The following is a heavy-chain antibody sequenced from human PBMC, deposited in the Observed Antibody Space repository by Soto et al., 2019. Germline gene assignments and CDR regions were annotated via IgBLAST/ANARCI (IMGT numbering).Heavy chain of an antibody. CDR3: ARDVAVPGPRGFDF. D-gene: IGHD6-19*01. J-gene: IGHJ4*02. CDR2: INAGNGDT. CDR1: GYTFPTYA. V-gene: IGHV1-3*05. Sequence: QGQLVQSGAEEKKPGASVKVSCKASGYTFPTYAIHWVRQAPGQRLEWMGWINAGNGDTRYSRNFQGRVTITRDTSASTAHMDLSSLRSEDTAIYYCARDVAVPGPRGFDFWGQGTLVTVSS.